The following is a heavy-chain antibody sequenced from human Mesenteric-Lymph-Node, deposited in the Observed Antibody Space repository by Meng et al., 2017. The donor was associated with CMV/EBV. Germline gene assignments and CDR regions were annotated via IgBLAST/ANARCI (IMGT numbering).Heavy chain of an antibody. CDR3: ARDLKWELLYGMDV. J-gene: IGHJ6*02. D-gene: IGHD1-26*01. V-gene: IGHV3-21*01. CDR1: GFTFSSYS. CDR2: ISSSSSYI. Sequence: GESLKISCAASGFTFSSYSMNWVRQAPGKGLEWVSSISSSSSYIYYADSVKGRFTISRDNAKNSLYLQMNSLRAEDTAVYYCARDLKWELLYGMDVWGQGTTVTVSS.